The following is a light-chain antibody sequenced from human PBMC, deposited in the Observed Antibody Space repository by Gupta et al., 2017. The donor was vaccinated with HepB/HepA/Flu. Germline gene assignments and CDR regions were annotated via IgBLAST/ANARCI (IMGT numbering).Light chain of an antibody. CDR2: GAS. CDR1: QSVTSSY. V-gene: IGKV3-20*01. J-gene: IGKJ4*01. Sequence: EIVFAPSPGTLSLSPGERATLSCRASQSVTSSYLAWYRHKPGQAPRLLIYGASRMATGIPDRFSGSGSGTDFTLTINRLEPEDFAVYYCQQYVSTPPTFGGGTKVDIK. CDR3: QQYVSTPPT.